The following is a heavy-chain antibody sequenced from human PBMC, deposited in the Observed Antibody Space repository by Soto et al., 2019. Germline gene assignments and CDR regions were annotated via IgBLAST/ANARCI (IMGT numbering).Heavy chain of an antibody. CDR3: ARGLGDYPVAS. J-gene: IGHJ4*02. Sequence: EVQLVESGGGVVRPGGSLRLSCAASGFTFDDYGMTWGRQAPGKGLEWVSGINWNGGRTGYGASVMGRFTISRANATTSLYLQTNGLTAEDTLLYHRARGLGDYPVASWGQGTLVTVSS. D-gene: IGHD4-17*01. CDR2: INWNGGRT. CDR1: GFTFDDYG. V-gene: IGHV3-20*01.